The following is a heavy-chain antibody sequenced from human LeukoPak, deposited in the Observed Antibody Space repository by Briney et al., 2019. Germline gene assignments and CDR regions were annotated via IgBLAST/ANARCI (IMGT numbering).Heavy chain of an antibody. V-gene: IGHV3-73*01. CDR3: TRGTQWLIRLFDY. J-gene: IGHJ4*02. CDR1: GFSFGGSV. CDR2: IRTNTHNYAT. D-gene: IGHD6-19*01. Sequence: GGSLRLSCAASGFSFGGSVMHWVRQAPGKGLEWVGRIRTNTHNYATSYAASVKGRFTISRDDSKNAAYLQMNSLKTDDTAVYYCTRGTQWLIRLFDYLGQGTLVTVSS.